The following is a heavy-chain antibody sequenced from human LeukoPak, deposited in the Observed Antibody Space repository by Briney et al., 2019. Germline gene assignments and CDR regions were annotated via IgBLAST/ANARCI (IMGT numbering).Heavy chain of an antibody. J-gene: IGHJ6*02. CDR1: GGSISSGVYY. CDR2: IYYSGST. Sequence: SETLSLTCTVSGGSISSGVYYWSWIRQHPGKGLEWIGYIYYSGSTYYNPSLKSRVTISVDTSKNQFSLKLSSVTAADTAVYYCARQGTSGSYLTGLDVWGQGTTVTVSS. V-gene: IGHV4-31*03. CDR3: ARQGTSGSYLTGLDV. D-gene: IGHD3-22*01.